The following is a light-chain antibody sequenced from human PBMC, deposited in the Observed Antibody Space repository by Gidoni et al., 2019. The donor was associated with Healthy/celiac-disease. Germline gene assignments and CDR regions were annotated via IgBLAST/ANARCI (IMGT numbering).Light chain of an antibody. J-gene: IGLJ2*01. V-gene: IGLV3-1*01. Sequence: SYELTQPPSASVPPGQTASLTCSGDKLGDKYACWYQQKPGQSPVLVIYQDSKRPSGIPERFSGSNTGNTATLTISGTQAMDEADYYCQAWDSSTVVFGGGTKLTVL. CDR1: KLGDKY. CDR3: QAWDSSTVV. CDR2: QDS.